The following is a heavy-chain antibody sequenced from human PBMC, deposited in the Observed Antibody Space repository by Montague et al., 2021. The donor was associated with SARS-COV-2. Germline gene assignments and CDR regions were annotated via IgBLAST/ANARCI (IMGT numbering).Heavy chain of an antibody. D-gene: IGHD3-10*01. V-gene: IGHV4-59*08. CDR3: ARQLRVRRTWQVGDYNHYGMDV. CDR2: IYYSGRT. CDR1: GASISNYH. J-gene: IGHJ6*01. Sequence: SETLSLTCTVSGASISNYHWNWIRQPPGKGLEWIAYIYYSGRTNYNPSLQSRVTISVDTSRNQFSLRLTSVTAADTAVYYCARQLRVRRTWQVGDYNHYGMDVWGQGTTVSVSS.